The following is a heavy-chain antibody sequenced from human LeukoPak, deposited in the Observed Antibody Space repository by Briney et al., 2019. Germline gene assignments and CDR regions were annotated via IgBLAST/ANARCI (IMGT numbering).Heavy chain of an antibody. J-gene: IGHJ4*02. CDR1: GFTFSSYW. D-gene: IGHD4-17*01. CDR3: ARPHLDHGVLFDY. V-gene: IGHV3-7*01. Sequence: TGGSLRLSCAASGFTFSSYWLSWVRQPPGKGLEWVANIQQDGSEKNYVDSVKGRFTISRDNGKNSLYLQMNSLRGEDTAVYYCARPHLDHGVLFDYWGQGTLVTVSS. CDR2: IQQDGSEK.